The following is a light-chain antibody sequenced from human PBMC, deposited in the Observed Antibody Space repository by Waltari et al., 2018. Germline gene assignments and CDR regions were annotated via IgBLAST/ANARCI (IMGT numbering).Light chain of an antibody. CDR1: QDISNY. V-gene: IGKV1-33*01. CDR2: DAS. J-gene: IGKJ3*01. Sequence: DIQMTQSPSSLSASVGDRVTITCQASQDISNYLNWYQQKPGKAPKLLIYDASNLETVVPSRFSGSGSVTDFTFTISSLQPEDIATYYCQQYDNLFTFGPGTKVDIK. CDR3: QQYDNLFT.